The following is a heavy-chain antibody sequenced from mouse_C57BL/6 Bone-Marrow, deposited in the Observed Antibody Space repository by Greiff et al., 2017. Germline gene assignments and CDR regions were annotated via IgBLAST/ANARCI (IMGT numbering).Heavy chain of an antibody. Sequence: EVKLMESGGGLVQPGGSLKLSCAASGFTFSDYYMYWVRQTPEKRLEWVAYISNGGGSTYYPDTVKGRFTISRDNAKNTLYLQMSRLKSEDTAMYYCARHGDYGAYWGQGTLVTVSA. CDR2: ISNGGGST. CDR1: GFTFSDYY. CDR3: ARHGDYGAY. V-gene: IGHV5-12*01. D-gene: IGHD2-4*01. J-gene: IGHJ3*01.